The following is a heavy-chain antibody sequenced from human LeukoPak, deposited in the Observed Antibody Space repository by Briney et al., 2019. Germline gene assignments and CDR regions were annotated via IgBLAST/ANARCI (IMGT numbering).Heavy chain of an antibody. CDR2: IYYSGST. CDR3: ARDPSNLGLFDY. J-gene: IGHJ4*02. V-gene: IGHV4-59*13. D-gene: IGHD1-1*01. Sequence: SETLSLTCTVSGGSISSYYWSWIRQPPGKGLKWIGYIYYSGSTNYNPSLKSRVTISVDTSKNQFSLKLSSVTAADTAVYYCARDPSNLGLFDYWGQGTLVTVSS. CDR1: GGSISSYY.